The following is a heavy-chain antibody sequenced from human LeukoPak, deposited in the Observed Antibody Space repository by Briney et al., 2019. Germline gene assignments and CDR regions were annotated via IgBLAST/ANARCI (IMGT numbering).Heavy chain of an antibody. D-gene: IGHD6-13*01. J-gene: IGHJ4*02. Sequence: SETLSLTCTVSGGSIGGYYWSWIRQPPGKGLEWIDYITYSGSTNYNPSLKSRVTMSVDTSKNQFSLRLSSVTAADTAVYYCARHGSSYSFDCWGQGTLVTVSS. CDR2: ITYSGST. CDR1: GGSIGGYY. CDR3: ARHGSSYSFDC. V-gene: IGHV4-59*08.